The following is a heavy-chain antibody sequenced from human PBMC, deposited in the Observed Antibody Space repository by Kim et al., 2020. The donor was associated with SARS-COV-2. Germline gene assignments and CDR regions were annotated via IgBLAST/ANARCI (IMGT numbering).Heavy chain of an antibody. CDR2: ISAYNGNT. V-gene: IGHV1-18*01. CDR3: ARGWAADNYNYGIDG. Sequence: SVKVSCKASGYTLTSYGLCWVRQAPGQGLDWMGWISAYNGNTNHAQKFQGRGTMTTDTSTSTAYMELRSLRSDDTAVYYCARGWAADNYNYGIDGWGQGTPVTVSS. J-gene: IGHJ6*02. CDR1: GYTLTSYG. D-gene: IGHD1-26*01.